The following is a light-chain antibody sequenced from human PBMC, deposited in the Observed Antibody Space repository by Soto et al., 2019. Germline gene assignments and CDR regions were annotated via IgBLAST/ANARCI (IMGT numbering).Light chain of an antibody. J-gene: IGKJ5*01. CDR3: KQKYSLPIT. CDR1: HTVTTY. CDR2: AVS. Sequence: DVQMTQSPSSLAASVGVRATITCRASHTVTTYLSWYHQKPGKAPDLLIYAVSNWQCGVPARFSGSGSGTDFALKIASLQPEDFATYYCKQKYSLPITFGQGTRLEIK. V-gene: IGKV1-39*01.